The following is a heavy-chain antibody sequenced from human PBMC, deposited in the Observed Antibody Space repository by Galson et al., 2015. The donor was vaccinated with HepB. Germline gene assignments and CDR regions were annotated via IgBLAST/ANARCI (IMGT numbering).Heavy chain of an antibody. D-gene: IGHD5-24*01. V-gene: IGHV4-39*01. CDR2: NFYSGTT. CDR3: ASGRRDGYRYFDY. CDR1: GGSISSTNYY. J-gene: IGHJ4*02. Sequence: SETLSLTCTVSGGSISSTNYYWGWIRQPPGKGLEWYGRNFYSGTTYYNSSLKGRVTISLESSNNQLSLKVNYVTAADTAFYYCASGRRDGYRYFDYWGQGTLVTVSS.